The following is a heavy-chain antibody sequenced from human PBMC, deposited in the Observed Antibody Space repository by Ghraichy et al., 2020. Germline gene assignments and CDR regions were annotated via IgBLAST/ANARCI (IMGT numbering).Heavy chain of an antibody. CDR2: ITGSGGST. CDR3: AKGARSSSWNE. CDR1: GFTFSGYA. J-gene: IGHJ4*02. Sequence: LSLTCAASGFTFSGYAMSWVRQAPGKGLEWVSGITGSGGSTYYADSVKGRFTISRDNSKNTLNLQMSSLRVEDTAVYYCAKGARSSSWNEWGQGTLVTVSS. V-gene: IGHV3-23*01. D-gene: IGHD6-13*01.